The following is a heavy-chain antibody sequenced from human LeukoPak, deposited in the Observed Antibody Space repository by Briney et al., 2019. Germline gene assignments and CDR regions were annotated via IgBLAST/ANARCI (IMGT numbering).Heavy chain of an antibody. Sequence: PSETLSLTCTVSGGSISRYYWSWIRQPPGRGLEWIAYIYSSGGTNYNPSLKSRVTISVDTSKNQFSLKLSSVTAADTAVYYCARGTVTINYFDYWGQGSLVTVSS. CDR1: GGSISRYY. D-gene: IGHD4-17*01. J-gene: IGHJ4*02. CDR2: IYSSGGT. CDR3: ARGTVTINYFDY. V-gene: IGHV4-59*01.